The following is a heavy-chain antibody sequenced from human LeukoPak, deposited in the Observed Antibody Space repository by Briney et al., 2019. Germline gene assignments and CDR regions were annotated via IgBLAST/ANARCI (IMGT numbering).Heavy chain of an antibody. V-gene: IGHV3-15*01. J-gene: IGHJ3*02. D-gene: IGHD1-20*01. CDR2: IKSKTDGGTT. Sequence: GGSLRLSCAASGFTFSNAWMSWVRQAPGKGLEWVGRIKSKTDGGTTDYAAPVKGRFTISRDDSKNTLYLQMNSLKTEDTAVYYCTTDLKWNGLLDAFDIWGQGTMVTVSS. CDR3: TTDLKWNGLLDAFDI. CDR1: GFTFSNAW.